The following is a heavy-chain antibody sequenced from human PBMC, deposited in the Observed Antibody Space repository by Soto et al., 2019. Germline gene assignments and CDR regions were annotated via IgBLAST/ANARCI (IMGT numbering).Heavy chain of an antibody. CDR1: GFTLSSYA. CDR2: ISYDGSNK. CDR3: AIIHSSSWYTTYYYYGMDV. V-gene: IGHV3-30-3*01. Sequence: PGGSLRLSCSAPGFTLSSYAMHWGRQAPGKGLELLVVISYDGSNKYYVDSVRGRFTISRDISKNTLYLQMNSLRAEDTAVYYCAIIHSSSWYTTYYYYGMDVWGQGTTVTVSS. D-gene: IGHD6-13*01. J-gene: IGHJ6*02.